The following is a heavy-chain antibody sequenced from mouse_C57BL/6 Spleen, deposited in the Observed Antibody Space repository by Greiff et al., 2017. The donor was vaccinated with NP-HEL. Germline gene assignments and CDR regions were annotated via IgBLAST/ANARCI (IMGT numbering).Heavy chain of an antibody. Sequence: VQLQQSGAELVKAGASVKMSCKASGYTFTSYWMHWVKQRLGQGLEWIAETNTTNGRTYYNEKFKSKATLTVDKSSSTAYMLLSGPTFDDSAVYYSARIKKIVATYFDYWGQVTTLIVSS. V-gene: IGHV1S81*02. D-gene: IGHD1-1*01. CDR2: TNTTNGRT. J-gene: IGHJ2*01. CDR3: ARIKKIVATYFDY. CDR1: GYTFTSYW.